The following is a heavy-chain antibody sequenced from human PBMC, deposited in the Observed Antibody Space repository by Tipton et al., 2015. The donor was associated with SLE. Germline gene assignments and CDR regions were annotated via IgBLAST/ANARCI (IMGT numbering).Heavy chain of an antibody. D-gene: IGHD2-15*01. CDR3: AREGGYCSGGSCYSGY. CDR2: IYYSGST. Sequence: TLSLTCTVSGGSISSHYWSWIRQPPGKGLEWIGYIYYSGSTNYNPSLKSRVTISVDTSKNQFSLKLSSVTAADTAVYYCAREGGYCSGGSCYSGYWGQGTLVTVSS. V-gene: IGHV4-59*11. J-gene: IGHJ4*02. CDR1: GGSISSHY.